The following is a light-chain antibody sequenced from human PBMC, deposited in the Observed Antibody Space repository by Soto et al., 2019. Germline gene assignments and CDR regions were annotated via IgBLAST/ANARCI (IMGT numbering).Light chain of an antibody. CDR2: RAS. CDR3: QQYNNWPPWT. Sequence: PGERATLSCRASQSVANRNLAWYQQKPGQAPRLLVYRASTTATGIPARFTGSGSGTEFTLTISSLQSEDFAVYYCQQYNNWPPWTFGHGTKVDIK. CDR1: QSVANRN. J-gene: IGKJ1*01. V-gene: IGKV3-15*01.